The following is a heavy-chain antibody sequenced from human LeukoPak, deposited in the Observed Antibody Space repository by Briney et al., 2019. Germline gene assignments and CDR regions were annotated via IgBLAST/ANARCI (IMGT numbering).Heavy chain of an antibody. CDR3: ARDYTYAFDI. Sequence: GGSLRLSCAASGINFNRYSMNWVRQTPGKGLEWISYISSSSSTIYYADSVKGRFTISRDNAKNSVYLQMNSLRDEDTAVYYCARDYTYAFDIWGQGTMVTVSS. V-gene: IGHV3-48*02. J-gene: IGHJ3*02. CDR2: ISSSSSTI. CDR1: GINFNRYS.